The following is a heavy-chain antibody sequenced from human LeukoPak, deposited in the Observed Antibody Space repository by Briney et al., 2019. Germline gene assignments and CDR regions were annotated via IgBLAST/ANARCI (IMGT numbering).Heavy chain of an antibody. CDR2: IIPIFGTA. D-gene: IGHD2-15*01. V-gene: IGHV1-69*05. CDR1: GGTFSSYA. Sequence: SVKVSGKAPGGTFSSYAISWVRQAPGQGLEWMGRIIPIFGTANYAQKFQGRVTITTDESTSTAYMELSSLRSEDTAVYYCARGEAAWVVAATPFDYWGQGTLVTVSS. J-gene: IGHJ4*02. CDR3: ARGEAAWVVAATPFDY.